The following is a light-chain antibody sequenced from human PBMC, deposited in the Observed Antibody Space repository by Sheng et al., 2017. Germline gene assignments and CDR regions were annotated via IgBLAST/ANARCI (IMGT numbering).Light chain of an antibody. CDR2: DVS. CDR1: RSDVGTYKY. Sequence: QSGLTQPASVSGSPGQSITLSCTGTRSDVGTYKYVSWFQQHPGTAPKLIIYDVSNRPSGVSDRFSGSKSGNTASLTISGLQAGDEADYYCSSYTTSDTLVFGGGTKLTVL. J-gene: IGLJ2*01. V-gene: IGLV2-14*03. CDR3: SSYTTSDTLV.